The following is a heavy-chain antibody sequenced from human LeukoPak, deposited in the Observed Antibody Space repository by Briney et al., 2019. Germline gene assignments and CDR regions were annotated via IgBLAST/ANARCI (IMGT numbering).Heavy chain of an antibody. CDR2: ISAYNGNT. CDR3: ARSPAYDILTGYYGVDY. CDR1: GYTLTSYG. V-gene: IGHV1-18*01. J-gene: IGHJ4*02. Sequence: ASVKVSCKASGYTLTSYGISWVRQAPGQGLEWMGWISAYNGNTNYAQKLQGRVTMTTDTSTSTAYMELRSLRSDDTAVYYCARSPAYDILTGYYGVDYWGQGTLVTVSS. D-gene: IGHD3-9*01.